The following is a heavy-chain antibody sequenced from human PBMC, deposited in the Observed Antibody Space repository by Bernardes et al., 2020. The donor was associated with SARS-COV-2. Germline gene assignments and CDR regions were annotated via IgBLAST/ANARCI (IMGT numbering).Heavy chain of an antibody. CDR2: ISPTSGDT. CDR3: ASVTYGSGSDFDY. D-gene: IGHD2-15*01. Sequence: ASVKVSCKASGYTFTDYYLHWVRQPPGQGLEWMGWISPTSGDTNYAQKFQGRVTVTRDTSISTAYMELRSLRSDDTAMYYCASVTYGSGSDFDYWGQGTPVTVSS. CDR1: GYTFTDYY. J-gene: IGHJ4*02. V-gene: IGHV1-2*02.